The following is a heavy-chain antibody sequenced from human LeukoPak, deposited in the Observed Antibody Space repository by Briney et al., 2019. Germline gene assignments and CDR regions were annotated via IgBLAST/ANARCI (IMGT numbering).Heavy chain of an antibody. Sequence: SETLSLTCSVSGGSISNYYWSWIRQPPGKGLEWIGYIYYSGSTNYNPSLKSRVTISVDTSKNQFSLKLSSVTAADTAVYYCARGEVGAFDIWGQGTMVTVSS. CDR2: IYYSGST. CDR3: ARGEVGAFDI. V-gene: IGHV4-59*01. CDR1: GGSISNYY. J-gene: IGHJ3*02.